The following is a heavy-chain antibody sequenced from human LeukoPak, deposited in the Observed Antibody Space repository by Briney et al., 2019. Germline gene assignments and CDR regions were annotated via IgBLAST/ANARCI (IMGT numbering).Heavy chain of an antibody. CDR1: GGTFSSYA. Sequence: ASVKVSCKASGGTFSSYAISWVRQAPGQGLEWMGGIVLIFDTANYAQKFKGRLTITADKSTSTAYMELSSLRSEDTAVYYCARERHDYGDFDYWGQGTLVTVSS. J-gene: IGHJ4*02. CDR3: ARERHDYGDFDY. D-gene: IGHD4-17*01. V-gene: IGHV1-69*06. CDR2: IVLIFDTA.